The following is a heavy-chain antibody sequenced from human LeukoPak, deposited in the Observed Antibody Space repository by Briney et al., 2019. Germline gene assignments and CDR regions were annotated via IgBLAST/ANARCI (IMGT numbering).Heavy chain of an antibody. J-gene: IGHJ3*02. CDR2: IYYSGST. CDR3: ARRGTGIVVVPAASLSFDI. V-gene: IGHV4-39*01. D-gene: IGHD2-2*01. CDR1: GGSISSGSYY. Sequence: SETLSLTCTVSGGSISSGSYYWGWIRQPPGKGREWIGSIYYSGSTYYNPSLKSRVTISVDTSKNQFSLKLSSVTAADTAVYYCARRGTGIVVVPAASLSFDIWGQGTMVTVSS.